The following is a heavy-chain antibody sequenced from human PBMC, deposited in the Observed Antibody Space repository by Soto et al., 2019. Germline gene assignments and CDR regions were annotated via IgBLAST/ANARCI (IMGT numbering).Heavy chain of an antibody. D-gene: IGHD3-22*01. V-gene: IGHV1-69*18. CDR1: GGTFSSFA. J-gene: IGHJ4*02. CDR3: VGYYYDTSGYYYDY. CDR2: IIPIFDSS. Sequence: QVQLVQSEAEVKKPGSSVKVSCKASGGTFSSFAISWVRQAPGQGLEWMGRIIPIFDSSNYAQKFQGRVTITADESTSTAYMELSSLRSEDTAVFYCVGYYYDTSGYYYDYWGQGTLVTVSS.